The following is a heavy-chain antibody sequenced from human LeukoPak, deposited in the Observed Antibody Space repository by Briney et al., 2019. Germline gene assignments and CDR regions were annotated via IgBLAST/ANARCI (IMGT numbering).Heavy chain of an antibody. CDR3: SKDTGPPPLGLRYYYYGMDV. D-gene: IGHD5-12*01. Sequence: GGSLRLSCAASGFTFSSYGMHWVRQAPGKGLEWVADISYDGSNKYYADSVKGGFTISRDNSKNRLYVQMKRLRGEDTGVYYSSKDTGPPPLGLRYYYYGMDVWGQGTTVTVSS. V-gene: IGHV3-30*18. CDR2: ISYDGSNK. J-gene: IGHJ6*02. CDR1: GFTFSSYG.